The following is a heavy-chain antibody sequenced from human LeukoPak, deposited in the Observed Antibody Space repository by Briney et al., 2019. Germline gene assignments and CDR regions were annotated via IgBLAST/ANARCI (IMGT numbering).Heavy chain of an antibody. CDR1: GGSFSGYY. D-gene: IGHD3-3*01. Sequence: PSETLSLTCAVYGGSFSGYYWSWIRQPPGKGLEWIGEINHSGSTNYNPSLKSRVTISVDTSKNQFSLKLSSVTAADTAVYYCAGGVYVYYDFWSGYYLYSNWFDPWGQGTLVTVSS. CDR2: INHSGST. J-gene: IGHJ5*02. V-gene: IGHV4-34*01. CDR3: AGGVYVYYDFWSGYYLYSNWFDP.